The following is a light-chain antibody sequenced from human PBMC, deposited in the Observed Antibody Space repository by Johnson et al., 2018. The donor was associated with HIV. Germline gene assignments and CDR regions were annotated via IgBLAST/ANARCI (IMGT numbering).Light chain of an antibody. V-gene: IGLV1-51*02. J-gene: IGLJ1*01. CDR2: EKN. CDR1: TSNIGNNY. Sequence: SVLTQPPSVSAAPGQKVTISCSGSTSNIGNNYVSWYQQLPGTAPKLLIYEKNKRPSGIPDRFSGSKSGTSATLGITGLQTGDEADYYCGTWDSSLTLYVFGTGTKVTVL. CDR3: GTWDSSLTLYV.